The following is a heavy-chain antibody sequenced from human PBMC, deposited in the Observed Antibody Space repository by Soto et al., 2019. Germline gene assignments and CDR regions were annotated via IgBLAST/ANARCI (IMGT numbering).Heavy chain of an antibody. CDR2: IYYTGST. D-gene: IGHD3-22*01. CDR3: ARQIYDDSSGSFSNYLDY. J-gene: IGHJ4*02. Sequence: SETLSLTCTVSGGSISSSGYYWGWIRQPPGKGLEWVASIYYTGSTYYKPSLKSRVTISVDTSKNQFSLKLISVTAADTAVYYCARQIYDDSSGSFSNYLDYWGQGTLVTVSS. CDR1: GGSISSSGYY. V-gene: IGHV4-39*01.